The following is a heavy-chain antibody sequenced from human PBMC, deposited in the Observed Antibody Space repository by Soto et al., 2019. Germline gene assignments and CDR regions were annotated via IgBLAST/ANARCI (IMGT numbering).Heavy chain of an antibody. CDR2: ISGSGGST. J-gene: IGHJ6*02. D-gene: IGHD2-15*01. CDR3: AKGPECSGGSCYFHYYGMDV. Sequence: EVQLLESGGGLVQPGGSLRLSCAASGFTFSSYAMSWVRQAPGKGLEWVSAISGSGGSTYYADSVKGRFTISRDKSKNTLYLQMNSLRAEATAVYYCAKGPECSGGSCYFHYYGMDVWGQGTTVTVSS. CDR1: GFTFSSYA. V-gene: IGHV3-23*01.